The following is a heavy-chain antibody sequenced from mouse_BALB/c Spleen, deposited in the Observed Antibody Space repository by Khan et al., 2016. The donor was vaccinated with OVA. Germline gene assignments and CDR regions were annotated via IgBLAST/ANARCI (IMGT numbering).Heavy chain of an antibody. D-gene: IGHD2-14*01. J-gene: IGHJ4*01. V-gene: IGHV2-6-4*01. CDR3: ARAYYRYDGYYAMDY. CDR1: GFSLSRYN. CDR2: IWGGGVT. Sequence: QVQLKESGPGLVAPSQSLSITCTVSGFSLSRYNIHWVRQPPGKGLEWLGMIWGGGVTDYHSTLKSRLNISKDNSKSQVFLRMNSLQTDDSAMDYCARAYYRYDGYYAMDYWGQGTSVTVSS.